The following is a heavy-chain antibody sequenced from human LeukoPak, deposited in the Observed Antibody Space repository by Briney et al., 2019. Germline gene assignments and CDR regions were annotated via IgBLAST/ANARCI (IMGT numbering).Heavy chain of an antibody. J-gene: IGHJ6*02. V-gene: IGHV4-39*07. CDR1: GGSISSSSYY. CDR2: IYYSGST. CDR3: ARVMRYSSSWYQRPAVGMDV. Sequence: SETLSLTCTVSGGSISSSSYYWGWIRQPPGKGLEWIGSIYYSGSTYYNPSLKSRVTISVDTSKNQFSLKLSSVTAADTAVYYCARVMRYSSSWYQRPAVGMDVWGQGTTVTVSS. D-gene: IGHD6-13*01.